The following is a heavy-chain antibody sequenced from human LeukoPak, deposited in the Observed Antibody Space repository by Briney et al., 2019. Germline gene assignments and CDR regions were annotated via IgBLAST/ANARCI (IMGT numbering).Heavy chain of an antibody. D-gene: IGHD3-10*01. CDR3: ARSGTTYYYGSGLFF. CDR1: GGSISSSSYY. J-gene: IGHJ4*02. Sequence: SETLSLTCTVSGGSISSSSYYWGWIRQPPGKGLEWIGYVYYSGSTNYNPSLKSRVTISVDTSKNQFSLKLSSVTAADTAVYYCARSGTTYYYGSGLFFWGQGTLVTVSS. CDR2: VYYSGST. V-gene: IGHV4-61*05.